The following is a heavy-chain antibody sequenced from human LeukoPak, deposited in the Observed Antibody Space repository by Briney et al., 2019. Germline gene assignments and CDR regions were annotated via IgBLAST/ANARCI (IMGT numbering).Heavy chain of an antibody. CDR1: GGSISSSSYY. D-gene: IGHD5-24*01. CDR3: ARDGYNSIDY. V-gene: IGHV4-39*02. Sequence: PSETLSLTCTVSGGSISSSSYYWGWVRQSPGKGLEWIGNIYYSGSTYYSPSLKSRVTTSVDTSKNQFSLKLSSVTAADTAVYYCARDGYNSIDYWGQGTLVTVSS. CDR2: IYYSGST. J-gene: IGHJ4*02.